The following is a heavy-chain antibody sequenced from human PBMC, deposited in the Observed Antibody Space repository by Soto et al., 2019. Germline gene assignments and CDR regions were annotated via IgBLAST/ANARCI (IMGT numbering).Heavy chain of an antibody. Sequence: QVQLQQWGAGLLKPSETLSLTCAVYGGSFSGYYWSWIRQPPGKGLEWIGEINHSGSTNYNPSLKSRVTISVDTSKNQFSLKLSSVTAADTAVYYCATLGYCSGGSRYRLGMGLDWGQGTLVTVSS. CDR2: INHSGST. D-gene: IGHD2-15*01. J-gene: IGHJ4*02. CDR1: GGSFSGYY. V-gene: IGHV4-34*01. CDR3: ATLGYCSGGSRYRLGMGLD.